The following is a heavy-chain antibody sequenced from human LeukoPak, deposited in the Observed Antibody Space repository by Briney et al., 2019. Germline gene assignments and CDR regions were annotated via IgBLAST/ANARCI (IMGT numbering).Heavy chain of an antibody. CDR1: GYSFTSYW. Sequence: GESLKISCKGPGYSFTSYWIGWVRQMPGKGLEWMGIIYPGDSDTRCSPSFQGQVTISADKSISTAYLQWSSLKASDTAMYYCARRPGGAYYYDSSGYYDYWGQGTLVTVSS. V-gene: IGHV5-51*01. J-gene: IGHJ4*02. CDR3: ARRPGGAYYYDSSGYYDY. CDR2: IYPGDSDT. D-gene: IGHD3-22*01.